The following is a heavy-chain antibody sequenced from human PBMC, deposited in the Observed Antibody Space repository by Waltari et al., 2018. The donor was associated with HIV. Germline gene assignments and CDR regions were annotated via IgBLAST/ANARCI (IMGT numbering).Heavy chain of an antibody. CDR2: INGDGSTT. CDR3: ARIAYDSSGYGWFDP. V-gene: IGHV3-74*01. D-gene: IGHD3-22*01. J-gene: IGHJ5*02. Sequence: ELQLVETGGGLVQPGGSLRLSCAASCFTSSSYWLHWVRQAPGKGLVWVSRINGDGSTTSYADSVKGRFTISRDNAKNTLYLQMNSLRAEDTAVYYCARIAYDSSGYGWFDPWGQGTLVTVSS. CDR1: CFTSSSYW.